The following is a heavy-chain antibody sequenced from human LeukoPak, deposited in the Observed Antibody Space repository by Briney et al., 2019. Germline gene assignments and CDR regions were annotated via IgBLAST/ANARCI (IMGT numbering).Heavy chain of an antibody. CDR1: GGSISRYY. J-gene: IGHJ4*02. CDR2: IYYSGST. D-gene: IGHD6-13*01. CDR3: ARDTAAGI. V-gene: IGHV4-59*01. Sequence: KPSETLSLTLSVSGGSISRYYWSWIRQPPGKGLEWIGNIYYSGSTNYNPSLKSRVTISVDTSKNQFSLKLSSVTAADTAVYYCARDTAAGIWGQGTLVTVSS.